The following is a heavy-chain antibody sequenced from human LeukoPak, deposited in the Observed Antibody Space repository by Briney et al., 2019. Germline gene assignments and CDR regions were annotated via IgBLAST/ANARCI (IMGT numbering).Heavy chain of an antibody. CDR1: GFTVSHYY. J-gene: IGHJ6*04. D-gene: IGHD4-17*01. CDR2: IYSGGST. CDR3: ARESLGSVDPRRYSTTVSQDV. V-gene: IGHV3-53*01. Sequence: GGSLRLSCAASGFTVSHYYMTWVRQAPGKGLECVSVIYSGGSTYSADSVKGRFTISRDNSKNTLYLQMHSLRAEDTAVYYCARESLGSVDPRRYSTTVSQDVWGKGTTVTISS.